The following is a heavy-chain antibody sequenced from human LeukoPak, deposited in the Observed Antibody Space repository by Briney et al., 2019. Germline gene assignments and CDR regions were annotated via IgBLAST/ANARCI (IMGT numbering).Heavy chain of an antibody. CDR3: ARSGYSYGYVYYYYYMDV. D-gene: IGHD5-18*01. Sequence: SVKVSCKASGGTFSSYAISWVRQAPGQGLEWMGGIIPIFGTANYAQKFQGRVTITADTSTSTAYMELRSLRSDDTAVYYCARSGYSYGYVYYYYYMDVWGKGTTVTISS. J-gene: IGHJ6*03. CDR2: IIPIFGTA. CDR1: GGTFSSYA. V-gene: IGHV1-69*06.